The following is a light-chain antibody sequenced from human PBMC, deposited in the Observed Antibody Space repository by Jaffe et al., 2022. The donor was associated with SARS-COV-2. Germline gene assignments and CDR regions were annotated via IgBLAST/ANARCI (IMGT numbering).Light chain of an antibody. Sequence: EIVLTQSPGTLSLSPGERATLSCRANQSVSSNYFAWYQQKPGQAPRLLIYGASTRASGIPDRFSGGGSGTDFTLTISRLEPEDFAVYYCQHYGNSMYSFGQGTKLEIK. CDR2: GAS. CDR1: QSVSSNY. CDR3: QHYGNSMYS. J-gene: IGKJ2*01. V-gene: IGKV3-20*01.